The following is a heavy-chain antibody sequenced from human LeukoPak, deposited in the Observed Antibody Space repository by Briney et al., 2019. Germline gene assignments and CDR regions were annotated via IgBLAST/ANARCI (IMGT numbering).Heavy chain of an antibody. V-gene: IGHV3-23*01. D-gene: IGHD5-12*01. Sequence: GGSLRLSCAASGFTLGNYAMSWVRQAPGKGLEWVSAISGSGGSTYYADSVKGRFTISRDNSKNTLYLQMNSLRAEDTAVYYCAKYSGYGRIFDYWGQGTLVTVSS. CDR3: AKYSGYGRIFDY. CDR1: GFTLGNYA. J-gene: IGHJ4*02. CDR2: ISGSGGST.